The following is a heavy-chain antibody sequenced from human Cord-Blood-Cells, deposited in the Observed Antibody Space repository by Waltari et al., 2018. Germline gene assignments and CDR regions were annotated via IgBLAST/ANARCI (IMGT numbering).Heavy chain of an antibody. V-gene: IGHV4-59*01. CDR2: IYYSGST. CDR3: ARARYCSGGSCYNWFDP. CDR1: GGSISSSY. Sequence: QVQLQESGPGLVKPSETLSLTCTVSGGSISSSYWSWIRQPPGKGLEWVGYIYYSGSTNYNPSLKSRVTISVDTSKTQFSLKLSSVTAADTAVYYCARARYCSGGSCYNWFDPWGQGTLVTVSS. D-gene: IGHD2-15*01. J-gene: IGHJ5*02.